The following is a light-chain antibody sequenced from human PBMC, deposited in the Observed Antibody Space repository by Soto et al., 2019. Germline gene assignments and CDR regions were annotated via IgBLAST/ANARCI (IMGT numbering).Light chain of an antibody. V-gene: IGKV3-20*01. CDR1: QTVSSNF. CDR2: GAS. J-gene: IGKJ5*01. CDR3: QQYGSSPRIT. Sequence: EMVLTQSPDTLSXSXGXXXTXXXGAVQTVSSNFLAWYQQRPGQAPRLLIYGASSRAAGIPDRFSRSGSGTDFTLTITSLEPEDFAVYYCQQYGSSPRITFGQGTRLEIK.